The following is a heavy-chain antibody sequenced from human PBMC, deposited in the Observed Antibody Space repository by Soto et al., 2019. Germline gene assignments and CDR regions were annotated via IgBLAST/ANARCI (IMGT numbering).Heavy chain of an antibody. J-gene: IGHJ4*02. Sequence: WWSLRLSCSASVFTFSSYAMSWVRQAPGKGLEWVSAISGGGNDRFYADSVRGRFTISRDNSRNTLYLHMNSLRAEDTAVHYCARSLFIASTDTEPFDSWGQGTLVTVSS. D-gene: IGHD6-13*01. CDR3: ARSLFIASTDTEPFDS. CDR2: ISGGGNDR. CDR1: VFTFSSYA. V-gene: IGHV3-23*01.